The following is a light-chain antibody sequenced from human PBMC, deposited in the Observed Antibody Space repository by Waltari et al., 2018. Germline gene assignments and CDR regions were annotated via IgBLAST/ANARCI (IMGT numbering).Light chain of an antibody. CDR3: QQLKSYPLT. Sequence: DIQLTQSPSFLSASVGDRVTITCRASQGISTYLAWYQFKPGKAPKLLSYTASTLQDGVPSRFSGSGSGTDFTLTISSLQPEDFATYFCQQLKSYPLTFAVGTEVEIK. CDR2: TAS. V-gene: IGKV1-9*01. CDR1: QGISTY. J-gene: IGKJ4*01.